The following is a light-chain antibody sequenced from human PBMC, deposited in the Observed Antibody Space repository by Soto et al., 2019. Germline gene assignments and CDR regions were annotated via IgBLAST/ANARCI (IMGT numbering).Light chain of an antibody. CDR3: QQYNSYSPSIT. J-gene: IGKJ5*01. Sequence: IPMTQSPSTLSASVGDRVTITCRASQSISSWLAWYQQKPGKAPKVLIYDASSLESGVPSRFSGSGSGTEFTLTISSLQPDDFATYYCQQYNSYSPSITFGQGTRLEIK. CDR1: QSISSW. V-gene: IGKV1-5*01. CDR2: DAS.